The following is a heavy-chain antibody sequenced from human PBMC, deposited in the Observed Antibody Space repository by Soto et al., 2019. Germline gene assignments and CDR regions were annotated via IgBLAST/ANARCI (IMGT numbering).Heavy chain of an antibody. CDR1: GFTFDDYA. Sequence: GGSLRLSCAASGFTFDDYAMHWVRQTPGKGLEWVSGISWNSGSIGYADSVKGRFTISRENAKNSLYLQMNSLRAEDTAVYYCARALKDYYDSSGSGGMDVWGQGTTVTVSS. J-gene: IGHJ6*02. D-gene: IGHD3-22*01. CDR2: ISWNSGSI. V-gene: IGHV3-9*01. CDR3: ARALKDYYDSSGSGGMDV.